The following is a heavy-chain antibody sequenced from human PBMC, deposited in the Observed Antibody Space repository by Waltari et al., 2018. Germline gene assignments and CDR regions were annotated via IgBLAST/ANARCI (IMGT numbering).Heavy chain of an antibody. J-gene: IGHJ4*02. CDR1: GFSFSSYQ. D-gene: IGHD6-13*01. CDR3: ATLRFTYNNNWYGEDF. V-gene: IGHV3-30-3*01. CDR2: ISYDGSNR. Sequence: QVQLVESGGGVVQPAGSLRLSCAVSGFSFSSYQMHWVRQAPGKGVEWLSVISYDGSNRYYADSVKGRFTISRDNSKNTLYLQMNSLRTEDTALYYCATLRFTYNNNWYGEDFWGQGTLVTVSS.